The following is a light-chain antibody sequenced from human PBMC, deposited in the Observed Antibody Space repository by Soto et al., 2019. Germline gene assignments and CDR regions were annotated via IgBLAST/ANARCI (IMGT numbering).Light chain of an antibody. V-gene: IGKV1-39*01. CDR3: QQSYSTLTWT. CDR2: AAS. J-gene: IGKJ1*01. Sequence: DIQMTQSPSSLSAYVGDRVTITCRASQSISSYLNWYQQKPGKAPKLLIYAASSLQSGVPSRFSGSGSGTDFTLTISSLQPEDFATYYCQQSYSTLTWTFGQGTKVDNK. CDR1: QSISSY.